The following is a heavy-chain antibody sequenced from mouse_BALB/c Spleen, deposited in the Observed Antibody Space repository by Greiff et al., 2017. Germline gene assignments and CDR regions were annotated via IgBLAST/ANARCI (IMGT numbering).Heavy chain of an antibody. V-gene: IGHV5-6-5*01. CDR3: ARDPYDYGAMDY. D-gene: IGHD2-4*01. CDR2: ISSGGST. CDR1: GFTFSSYA. Sequence: EVKLMESGGGLVKPGGSLKLSCAASGFTFSSYAMSWVRQTPEKRLEWVASISSGGSTYYPDSVKGRFTISRDNARNILYLQMSSLRSEDTAMYYCARDPYDYGAMDYWGQGTSVTVSS. J-gene: IGHJ4*01.